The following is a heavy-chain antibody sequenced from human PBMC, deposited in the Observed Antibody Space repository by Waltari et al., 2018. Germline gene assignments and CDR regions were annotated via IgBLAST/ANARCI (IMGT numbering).Heavy chain of an antibody. V-gene: IGHV1-69*14. J-gene: IGHJ3*01. CDR1: GGTFSSYA. D-gene: IGHD3-22*01. CDR3: AMIVVAGPS. Sequence: QVQLVQSGAEVKKPGSSVKVSCKDSGGTFSSYAISWVRQAPGQGLEWMGGIIPIFGTANSAQNVQGRVTITADKSPSTADMELCSLRSEDTSVYYGAMIVVAGPSWSQGTMVTVSS. CDR2: IIPIFGTA.